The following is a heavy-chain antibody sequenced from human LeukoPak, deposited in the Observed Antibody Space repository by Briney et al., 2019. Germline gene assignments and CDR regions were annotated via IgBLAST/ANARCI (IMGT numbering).Heavy chain of an antibody. CDR3: ARVRYPYYYGSGPGEGDHAFDI. J-gene: IGHJ3*02. CDR2: IYHSGST. CDR1: GGSISSSSYY. V-gene: IGHV4-39*07. Sequence: SETLSLTCTVSGGSISSSSYYWGWIRQPPRKGLEWIGYIYHSGSTYYNPSLKSRVTISVDRSKNQFSLKLSSVTAADTAVYYCARVRYPYYYGSGPGEGDHAFDIWGQGTMVTVSS. D-gene: IGHD3-10*01.